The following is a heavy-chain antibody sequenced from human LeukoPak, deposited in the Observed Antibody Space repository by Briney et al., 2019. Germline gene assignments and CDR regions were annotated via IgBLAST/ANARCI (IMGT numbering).Heavy chain of an antibody. CDR2: IDFTSRYI. J-gene: IGHJ1*01. Sequence: GGSLRLSCAASGFTFSSYWMSWVRQAPGKGLEWVSSIDFTSRYIYNADSVKGRFTTSRDNAKNSLDLQMNSLKVEDTAVYYCATPAAGPGAEYSLYWGQGTLVTVSS. D-gene: IGHD6-13*01. CDR1: GFTFSSYW. V-gene: IGHV3-21*01. CDR3: ATPAAGPGAEYSLY.